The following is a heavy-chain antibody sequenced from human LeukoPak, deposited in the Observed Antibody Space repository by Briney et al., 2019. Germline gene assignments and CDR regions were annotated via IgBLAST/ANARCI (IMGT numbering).Heavy chain of an antibody. D-gene: IGHD3-22*01. CDR2: FDPEDGET. Sequence: ASVKVSCKVSRYALTELSMHWVRQAPGKGLEWMGGFDPEDGETIYAQKFQGRVTMTEDTSTDTAYMELSSLRSEDTAVYYCATDTYDSSGPDYWGQGTLVTVSS. CDR1: RYALTELS. J-gene: IGHJ4*02. CDR3: ATDTYDSSGPDY. V-gene: IGHV1-24*01.